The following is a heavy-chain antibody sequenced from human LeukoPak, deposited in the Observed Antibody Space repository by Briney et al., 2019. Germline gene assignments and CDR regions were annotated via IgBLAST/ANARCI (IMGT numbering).Heavy chain of an antibody. V-gene: IGHV1-69*04. J-gene: IGHJ3*02. CDR1: GGTFSSYA. CDR2: IIPILGIA. Sequence: SVKVSCKASGGTFSSYAISWVRQAPGQGLEWMGRIIPILGIANYAQKFQGRVTITTDESTSTAYMELSSLRSEDTAVYYCARALYYYGSSGPDGIYAFDIWGQGTMVTVSS. CDR3: ARALYYYGSSGPDGIYAFDI. D-gene: IGHD3-22*01.